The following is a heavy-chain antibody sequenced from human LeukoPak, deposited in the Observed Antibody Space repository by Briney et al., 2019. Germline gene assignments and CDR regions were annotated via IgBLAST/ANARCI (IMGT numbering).Heavy chain of an antibody. J-gene: IGHJ3*02. V-gene: IGHV3-66*01. D-gene: IGHD3-22*01. CDR2: IYSGVST. Sequence: GGSLRLSCAASGFTVSSNYMSGVRQAPGKGLEWGSVIYSGVSTYYADSVKGKFTISRDNSKNTLYLQMNSLRAEDTAVYYCARDVGSGYHVSAFDIWGQGTMVTVSS. CDR1: GFTVSSNY. CDR3: ARDVGSGYHVSAFDI.